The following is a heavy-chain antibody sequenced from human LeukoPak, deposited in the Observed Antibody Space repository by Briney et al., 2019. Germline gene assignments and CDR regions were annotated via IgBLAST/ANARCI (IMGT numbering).Heavy chain of an antibody. CDR2: ISDSGVST. V-gene: IGHV3-23*01. D-gene: IGHD3-3*01. Sequence: GGSLRLSCAASGFTFSSYAMSWVRQAPGKGLKWVSAISDSGVSTYYADSVKGRFTISRDNSKNTLYLQMNSLRAEDTAVYYCAKSGYDFWSGYYGTLFDYWGQGTLVTVSS. CDR3: AKSGYDFWSGYYGTLFDY. J-gene: IGHJ4*02. CDR1: GFTFSSYA.